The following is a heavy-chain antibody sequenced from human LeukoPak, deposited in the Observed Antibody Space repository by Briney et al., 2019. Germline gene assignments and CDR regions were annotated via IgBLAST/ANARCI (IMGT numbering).Heavy chain of an antibody. CDR2: ISSSSSYI. CDR1: GFTFSSYS. CDR3: AKDAFLFRATSPIDY. Sequence: PGGSLRLSCAASGFTFSSYSMNWVRQAPGKGLEWVSSISSSSSYIYYADSVKGRFTISRDNSKNTLYLQMNSLRAEDTAVYYCAKDAFLFRATSPIDYWGQGTLVTVSS. J-gene: IGHJ4*02. V-gene: IGHV3-21*04. D-gene: IGHD3-10*02.